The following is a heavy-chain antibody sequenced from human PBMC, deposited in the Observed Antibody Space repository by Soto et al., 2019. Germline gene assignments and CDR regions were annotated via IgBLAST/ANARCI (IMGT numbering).Heavy chain of an antibody. CDR2: ISGSGGST. J-gene: IGHJ4*02. Sequence: GGSLRLSCAASGFTFSSYAMSWVRQAPGKGLEWVSAISGSGGSTYYADSVKGRFTISRDNSKNTLYLQMNSLRAEDTAVYYRAKVGGTTTILGVVIIVNYFDYGGRGTLVPVSS. CDR3: AKVGGTTTILGVVIIVNYFDY. D-gene: IGHD3-3*01. CDR1: GFTFSSYA. V-gene: IGHV3-23*01.